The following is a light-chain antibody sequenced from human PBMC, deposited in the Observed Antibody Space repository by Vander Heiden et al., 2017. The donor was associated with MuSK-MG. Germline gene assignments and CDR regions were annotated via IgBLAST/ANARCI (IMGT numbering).Light chain of an antibody. V-gene: IGKV3-15*01. CDR2: GAS. J-gene: IGKJ1*01. CDR3: QEDNNWPT. Sequence: EVLMTQSPATLSVSPGERATLSCRASQTLTSNLAWYQQKPGLAPRLLIYGASTRATGTPDRFSGSGSGTEFTLTSSSLQPEDFAVYYCQEDNNWPTFGQGTKVEIK. CDR1: QTLTSN.